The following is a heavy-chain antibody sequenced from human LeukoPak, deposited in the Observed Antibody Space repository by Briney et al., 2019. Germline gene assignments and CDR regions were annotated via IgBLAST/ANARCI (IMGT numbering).Heavy chain of an antibody. CDR2: ISYSGST. CDR3: ARDVIAGGQFDY. CDR1: GGSSSTYY. Sequence: SETLSLTCTVSGGSSSTYYWSWIRQPPGKGLEWIGYISYSGSTNYNPSLKSRVTISLDTSKKQFSLKLSSVTAADTAMYYRARDVIAGGQFDYWGHGTLVTVSS. V-gene: IGHV4-59*01. D-gene: IGHD2/OR15-2a*01. J-gene: IGHJ4*01.